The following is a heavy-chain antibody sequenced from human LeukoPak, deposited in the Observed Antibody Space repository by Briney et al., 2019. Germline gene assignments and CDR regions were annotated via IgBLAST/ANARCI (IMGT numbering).Heavy chain of an antibody. CDR2: INPSGGST. Sequence: ASVKVSCKASGYTFTSYYMHRVRQAPGQGLEWMGIINPSGGSTSYAQKFQGRVTMTRDTSTSTVYMELSSLRSEDTAVYYCARGHHDFWSGQRWFDPWGQGTLVTVSS. V-gene: IGHV1-46*01. J-gene: IGHJ5*02. CDR3: ARGHHDFWSGQRWFDP. D-gene: IGHD3-3*01. CDR1: GYTFTSYY.